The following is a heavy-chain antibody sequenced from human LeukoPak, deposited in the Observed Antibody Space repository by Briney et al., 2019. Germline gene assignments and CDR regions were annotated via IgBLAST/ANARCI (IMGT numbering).Heavy chain of an antibody. D-gene: IGHD2-2*02. CDR2: LSGSGGST. V-gene: IGHV3-23*01. CDR3: ANALRGYCSSTSCYTGNWFDP. J-gene: IGHJ5*02. CDR1: GFTFSSYA. Sequence: GGSLRPSCAASGFTFSSYAMSWVRQAPGKGLEWVSALSGSGGSTYYADSAKGRFTISRDNSKNTLYLQMNSLRAEDTAVYYCANALRGYCSSTSCYTGNWFDPWGQGTLVTVSS.